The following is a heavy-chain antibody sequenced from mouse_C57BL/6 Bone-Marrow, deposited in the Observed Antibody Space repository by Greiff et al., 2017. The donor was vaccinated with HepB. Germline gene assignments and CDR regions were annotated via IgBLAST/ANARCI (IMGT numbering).Heavy chain of an antibody. D-gene: IGHD2-4*01. CDR1: GYTFTSYW. CDR3: ARSCYPHYDYDVNYFDY. CDR2: IDPSDSYT. Sequence: QVQLQQSGAELVMPGASVKLSCKASGYTFTSYWMHWVKQRPGQGLEWIGEIDPSDSYTNYNQKFKGKSTLTVDKSSSTAYMQLSSLTSEDSAVYYCARSCYPHYDYDVNYFDYWGQGTTLTVSS. J-gene: IGHJ2*01. V-gene: IGHV1-69*01.